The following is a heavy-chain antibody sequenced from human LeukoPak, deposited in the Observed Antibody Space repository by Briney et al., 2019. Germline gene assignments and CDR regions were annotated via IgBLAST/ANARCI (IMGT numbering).Heavy chain of an antibody. CDR3: ARDANGDYVFDY. Sequence: SETLSLTCAVYGGSFSGYYWSWIRQPPGKGLEWIGEINHSGSTNYNPSLKSRVTISVDTSKNQFSLKLSSVTAADTAVYYCARDANGDYVFDYWGQGTLVTVSS. V-gene: IGHV4-34*01. CDR2: INHSGST. D-gene: IGHD4-17*01. J-gene: IGHJ4*02. CDR1: GGSFSGYY.